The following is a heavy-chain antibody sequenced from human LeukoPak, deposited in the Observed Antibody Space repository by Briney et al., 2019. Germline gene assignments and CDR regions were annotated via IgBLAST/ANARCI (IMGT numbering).Heavy chain of an antibody. CDR3: TKNVDTAMATEAYYYYYGMDV. CDR1: GFTFSSYG. D-gene: IGHD5-18*01. J-gene: IGHJ6*02. CDR2: ISYDGSNK. V-gene: IGHV3-30*18. Sequence: TGGSLRLSCAAPGFTFSSYGMHWVRQAPGKGLEWVAVISYDGSNKYYADSVKGRSTISRDNSKNTLYLQMNSLRAEDTAVYYCTKNVDTAMATEAYYYYYGMDVWGQGTTVTVSS.